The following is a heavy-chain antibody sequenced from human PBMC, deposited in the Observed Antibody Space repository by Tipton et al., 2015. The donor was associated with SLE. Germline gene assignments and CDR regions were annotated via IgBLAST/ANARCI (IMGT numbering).Heavy chain of an antibody. CDR3: ARDRTYLSSTIFDY. J-gene: IGHJ4*02. Sequence: TLSLTCVVSGDSVSTGGYYWSWIRQHPGKGLEWMGNIYYSGSTYYNPSLKSRLNISVDTSKNQFSLRLSSVTAADTAVYYCARDRTYLSSTIFDYWGLGALVTVSS. CDR2: IYYSGST. CDR1: GDSVSTGGYY. D-gene: IGHD6-13*01. V-gene: IGHV4-31*11.